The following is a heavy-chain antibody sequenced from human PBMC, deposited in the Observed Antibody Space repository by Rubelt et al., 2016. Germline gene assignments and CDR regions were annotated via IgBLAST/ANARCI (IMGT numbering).Heavy chain of an antibody. D-gene: IGHD3-10*01. V-gene: IGHV1-18*01. Sequence: QVQLVQSGAEVKKPGASVKVSCKASGYTFTSYGISWVRQAPGQGLEWMGWISAYNGNTNYAQKLTGRGAMTTDTATSPAYRELRSLRADDTAVYYCARERIPVRGVIMTPAHCGQGTLVTVSS. CDR2: ISAYNGNT. CDR1: GYTFTSYG. J-gene: IGHJ4*02. CDR3: ARERIPVRGVIMTPAH.